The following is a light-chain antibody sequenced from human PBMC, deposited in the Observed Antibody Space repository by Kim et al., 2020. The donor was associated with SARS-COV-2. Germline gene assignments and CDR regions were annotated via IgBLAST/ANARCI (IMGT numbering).Light chain of an antibody. CDR1: SSHIGTNY. V-gene: IGLV1-51*01. CDR3: GTWDSSLSVLL. Sequence: GRNVTIACSGSSSHIGTNYVSWYQQLPSTVPKVLIYDNNKRPSGIPDRFSCSKSGTSGILDITGLQTGDKADYYCGTWDSSLSVLLFGGGPRLTVL. CDR2: DNN. J-gene: IGLJ3*02.